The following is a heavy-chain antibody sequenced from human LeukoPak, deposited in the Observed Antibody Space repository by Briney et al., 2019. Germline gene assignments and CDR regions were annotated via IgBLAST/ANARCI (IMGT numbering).Heavy chain of an antibody. CDR2: IDWDDDK. J-gene: IGHJ4*02. CDR3: ARTYNYDSGSDFDLNDY. D-gene: IGHD3-10*01. Sequence: SGPALVKPTQTLTLTCTFSGFSLNTIGMSVSWIRQPPGKALEWLARIDWDDDKYYSTSLETRLTVSKDTSKNQVVLTMANMDPGDTGTYYCARTYNYDSGSDFDLNDYWGQGTLVTVSS. CDR1: GFSLNTIGMS. V-gene: IGHV2-70*11.